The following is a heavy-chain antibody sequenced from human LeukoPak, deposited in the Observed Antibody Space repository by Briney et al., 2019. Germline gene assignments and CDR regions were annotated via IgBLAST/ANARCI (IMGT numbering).Heavy chain of an antibody. Sequence: ASAKVSCKASGYTFTRYDINWVRQATGQGLEWMGWMNPKSGNTGHAQKFQGRVTITRDNSISTVYMELSSLRSEDTAVYFCARVDGSADYWGQGTLVTVSS. V-gene: IGHV1-8*03. CDR3: ARVDGSADY. D-gene: IGHD3-22*01. CDR1: GYTFTRYD. CDR2: MNPKSGNT. J-gene: IGHJ4*02.